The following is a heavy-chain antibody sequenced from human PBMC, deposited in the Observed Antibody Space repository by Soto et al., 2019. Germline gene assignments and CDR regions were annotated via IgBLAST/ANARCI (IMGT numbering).Heavy chain of an antibody. D-gene: IGHD4-17*01. J-gene: IGHJ4*02. CDR2: IGGSGGST. CDR1: GFTFSSYA. Sequence: EVQLLESGGGLVQPGGSLRLSCAASGFTFSSYAMGWVRQAPGKGLEWVSVIGGSGGSTFYADSVKGRFTISRDNSKNTLYLQMNSLRAEDTAAFYCAKDYGDYARYFDYWGQGTLVTVSS. V-gene: IGHV3-23*01. CDR3: AKDYGDYARYFDY.